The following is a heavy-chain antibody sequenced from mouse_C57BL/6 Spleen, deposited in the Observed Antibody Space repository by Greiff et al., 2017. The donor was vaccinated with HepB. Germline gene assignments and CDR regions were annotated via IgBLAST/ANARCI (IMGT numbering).Heavy chain of an antibody. V-gene: IGHV2-9*02. CDR3: ARLNDI. CDR1: GFSLTSYG. J-gene: IGHJ2*01. CDR2: IWAGEST. Sequence: VQLKESGPGLVAPSQSLSITCTVSGFSLTSYGVHWVRQPPGKGLEWLGVIWAGESTNYNSALMSRLSISKDNSKSQVFLKMNSLQTYSTAMYYCARLNDIWGQGTTLTVSS. D-gene: IGHD1-3*01.